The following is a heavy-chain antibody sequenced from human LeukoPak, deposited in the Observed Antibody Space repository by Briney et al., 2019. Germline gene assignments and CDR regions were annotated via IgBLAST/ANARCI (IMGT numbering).Heavy chain of an antibody. CDR3: AKTRNYCSSPRCYSPYYYYGMDV. Sequence: GGSLRLSCAASGFTFSSYGMHWVRQAPGKGLEWVAVIWYDGSNKYYADSVKGRFTISSDHSQNTLYLQMNSLRAEDTAVYYCAKTRNYCSSPRCYSPYYYYGMDVWGQGTTVTVSS. J-gene: IGHJ6*02. D-gene: IGHD2-2*01. V-gene: IGHV3-33*06. CDR2: IWYDGSNK. CDR1: GFTFSSYG.